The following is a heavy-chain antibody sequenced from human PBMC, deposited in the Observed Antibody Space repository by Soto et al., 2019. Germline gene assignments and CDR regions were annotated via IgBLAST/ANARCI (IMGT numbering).Heavy chain of an antibody. D-gene: IGHD1-26*01. CDR3: AATKGGYYYYYGMDV. CDR1: GYSSTSYW. V-gene: IGHV5-10-1*01. J-gene: IGHJ6*02. Sequence: LKISCKGSGYSSTSYWISWVRQMPGKGLEWMGRIEPSDSYTNYSPSFQGHVTISADKSISTAYLQWSSLKASDTAMYYCAATKGGYYYYYGMDVWGQGTTVTVSS. CDR2: IEPSDSYT.